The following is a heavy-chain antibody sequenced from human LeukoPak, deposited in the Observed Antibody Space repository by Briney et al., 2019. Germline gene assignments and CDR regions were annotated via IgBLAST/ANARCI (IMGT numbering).Heavy chain of an antibody. CDR3: ARSYSDSSDWFDP. CDR1: GGTFSSYA. V-gene: IGHV1-69*13. J-gene: IGHJ5*02. D-gene: IGHD2-15*01. CDR2: IIPIFGTA. Sequence: SVTVSCTASGGTFSSYAISWVRQAPGQELEWMGGIIPIFGTANYAQKFQGRVTITADESTSTAYMELSSLRSEDTAVYCCARSYSDSSDWFDPWGQGTLVTVSS.